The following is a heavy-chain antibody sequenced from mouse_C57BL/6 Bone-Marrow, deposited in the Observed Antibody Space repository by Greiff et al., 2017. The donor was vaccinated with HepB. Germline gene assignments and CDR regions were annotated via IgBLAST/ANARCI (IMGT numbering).Heavy chain of an antibody. CDR3: ARTFYYGIFYWYFDV. D-gene: IGHD1-1*01. CDR1: GFTFSSYG. V-gene: IGHV5-6*01. J-gene: IGHJ1*03. Sequence: EVKLMESGGDLVKPGGSLKLSCAASGFTFSSYGMSWVRQTPDKRLEWVATISSGGSYTYYPDSVKGRFTISRDNAKNTLYLQMSSLKSEDTAMYYCARTFYYGIFYWYFDVWGTGTTVTVCS. CDR2: ISSGGSYT.